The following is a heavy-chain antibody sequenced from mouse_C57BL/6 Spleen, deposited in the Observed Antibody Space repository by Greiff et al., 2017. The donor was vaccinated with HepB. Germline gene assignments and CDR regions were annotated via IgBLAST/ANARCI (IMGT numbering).Heavy chain of an antibody. CDR2: IDPEDGDT. J-gene: IGHJ2*01. Sequence: VQLQQSGAELVRPGASVKLSCTASGFNIKDYYMHWVKQRPEQGLEWIGRIDPEDGDTEYAPKFQGKATMTADPSSNTAYLQLSSLTSEDTAVYYCTTVGGGYDGNFDYWGQGTTLTVSS. CDR3: TTVGGGYDGNFDY. V-gene: IGHV14-1*01. CDR1: GFNIKDYY. D-gene: IGHD2-14*01.